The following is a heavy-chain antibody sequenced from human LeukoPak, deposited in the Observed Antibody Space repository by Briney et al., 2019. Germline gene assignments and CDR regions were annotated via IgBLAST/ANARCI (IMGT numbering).Heavy chain of an antibody. V-gene: IGHV4-39*01. CDR1: GGSISRGSFY. CDR2: VSYSGDT. D-gene: IGHD2-15*01. CDR3: ARVSCSGGACPFGSWFDP. J-gene: IGHJ5*02. Sequence: SETLSLTCTVSGGSISRGSFYWGWSRQPPGKGLGRIASVSYSGDTYYNPSLESQVTISVDTSKNQFSLKLNSVSAADTAVYYCARVSCSGGACPFGSWFDPWGQGTLVTVSS.